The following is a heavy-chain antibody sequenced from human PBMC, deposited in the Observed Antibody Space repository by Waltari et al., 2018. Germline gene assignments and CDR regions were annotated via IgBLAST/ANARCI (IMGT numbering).Heavy chain of an antibody. J-gene: IGHJ4*02. CDR2: ISYDGTNK. D-gene: IGHD1-7*01. V-gene: IGHV3-30-3*01. CDR1: RPALRRYI. CDR3: ARGGGWNSHLDY. Sequence: QVQLVESGGGVVQPGRSLRRTCSASRPALRRYIMHCVRQPPGKGLEWVAVISYDGTNKYYADSVKGRFTISRDNSKNTLYLQMNSLRPDDTAVYYCARGGGWNSHLDYWGQGTLVTVSS.